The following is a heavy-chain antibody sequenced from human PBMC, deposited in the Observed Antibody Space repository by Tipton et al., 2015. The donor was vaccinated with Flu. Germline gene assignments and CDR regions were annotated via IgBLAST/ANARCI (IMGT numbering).Heavy chain of an antibody. J-gene: IGHJ5*01. CDR2: IIPLFHSA. Sequence: QVQLVQSGAEVKKPGSSVRVSCRASGGSIFTNYAISWVRQAPGLGLEWMGGIIPLFHSAKYAQKFQGRLTITTEESSKTVYMDLSSLSSDDTAIYFCAKAPHIYEAWFDSWGQGTLVTVSS. V-gene: IGHV1-69*01. CDR3: AKAPHIYEAWFDS. CDR1: GGSIFTNYA. D-gene: IGHD2-2*02.